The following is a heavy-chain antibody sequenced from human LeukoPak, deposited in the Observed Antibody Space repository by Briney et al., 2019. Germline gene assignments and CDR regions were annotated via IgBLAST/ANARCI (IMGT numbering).Heavy chain of an antibody. D-gene: IGHD2-8*01. CDR1: GASISSSSYY. Sequence: ASETLSLTCTVSGASISSSSYYWGWIRQPPGKGLEWIGSIYYSGSTNFNPSLKSRVTISVDTSKNQFSLKLSSVTAADTAVYYCARGSMKWRPPDYWGQGTLVTVSS. V-gene: IGHV4-39*07. CDR3: ARGSMKWRPPDY. CDR2: IYYSGST. J-gene: IGHJ4*02.